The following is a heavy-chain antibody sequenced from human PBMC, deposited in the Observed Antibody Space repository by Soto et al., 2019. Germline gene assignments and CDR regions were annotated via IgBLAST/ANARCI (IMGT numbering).Heavy chain of an antibody. CDR2: IKSKTDGGTT. J-gene: IGHJ6*02. CDR3: TTTGYPDYYYYYGMDV. V-gene: IGHV3-15*07. CDR1: GFTFSSYS. D-gene: IGHD3-9*01. Sequence: GGSLRLSCAASGFTFSSYSMNWVRQAPGKGLEWVGRIKSKTDGGTTDYAAPVKGRLTISRDDSKNTLYLQMNSLKTEDTAVYYCTTTGYPDYYYYYGMDVWGQGTTVTVSS.